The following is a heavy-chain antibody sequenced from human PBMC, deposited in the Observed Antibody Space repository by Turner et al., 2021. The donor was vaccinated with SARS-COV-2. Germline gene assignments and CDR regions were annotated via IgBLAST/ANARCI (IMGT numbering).Heavy chain of an antibody. Sequence: QVQLQESGPGLVKHSETLSLTCPVSGGSISSYYWSWIRQPAGKGLEWIGRIYTSGSTNYNPSLKSRVTMSVDTSKNQFSLKLSSVTAADTAVYYCARDRVQLGPVGMDVWGQGTTVTVSS. D-gene: IGHD6-6*01. V-gene: IGHV4-4*07. J-gene: IGHJ6*02. CDR3: ARDRVQLGPVGMDV. CDR1: GGSISSYY. CDR2: IYTSGST.